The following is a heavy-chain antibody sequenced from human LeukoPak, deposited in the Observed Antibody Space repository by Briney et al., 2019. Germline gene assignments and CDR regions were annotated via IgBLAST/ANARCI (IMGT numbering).Heavy chain of an antibody. J-gene: IGHJ5*02. CDR1: GGSITSGNYY. V-gene: IGHV4-30-4*01. CDR3: ARRYPDHWFDP. CDR2: IFYLGST. D-gene: IGHD2-15*01. Sequence: SETLSLTCTVSGGSITSGNYYWSWIRQPPGKDLEWIGYIFYLGSTYYNPSLRSRVSISVNTFQNQFSLKLTAVTAADTAVYYCARRYPDHWFDPWGQGTLVTVSS.